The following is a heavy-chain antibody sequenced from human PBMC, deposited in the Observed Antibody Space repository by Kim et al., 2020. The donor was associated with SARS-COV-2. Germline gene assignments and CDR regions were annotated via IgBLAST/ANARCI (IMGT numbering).Heavy chain of an antibody. J-gene: IGHJ4*02. Sequence: GGSLRLSCAAAGFSFSGFWMSWVRQAPEKGLEWVANIRPDGSGKYYAESVKGRFTISRDNTKNSLYLQLNSLSAEDTAGDDCARTPKEMVRGYWGKGT. CDR3: ARTPKEMVRGY. D-gene: IGHD3-10*01. CDR1: GFSFSGFW. V-gene: IGHV3-7*03. CDR2: IRPDGSGK.